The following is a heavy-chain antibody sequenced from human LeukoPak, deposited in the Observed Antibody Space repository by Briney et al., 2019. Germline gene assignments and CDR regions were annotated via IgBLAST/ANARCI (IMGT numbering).Heavy chain of an antibody. CDR3: ARDRTTDDY. V-gene: IGHV3-11*04. Sequence: GGSLRLSCTASGFTFSDYYMSWIRQAPGKGLEWVSYITTSGDTTYYVDSVKGRFTISRDNAKNSLYLQMNSLRAEDTAVYYCARDRTTDDYWGQGTLVTVSS. CDR2: ITTSGDTT. CDR1: GFTFSDYY. D-gene: IGHD1-1*01. J-gene: IGHJ4*02.